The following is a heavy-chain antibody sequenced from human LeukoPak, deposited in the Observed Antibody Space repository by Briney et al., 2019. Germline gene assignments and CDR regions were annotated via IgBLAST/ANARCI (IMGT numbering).Heavy chain of an antibody. CDR1: GFTFSDYY. CDR2: ISSSGSTI. D-gene: IGHD6-19*01. Sequence: GGSLRLSCAASGFTFSDYYMSWIRQAPGKGLEWVSYISSSGSTIYYADSVKGRFTISRDNAKNSLYLQMNSLRAEDTAVYYCAREGSSGWYRKGYFDYWGHGTLVTVSS. CDR3: AREGSSGWYRKGYFDY. J-gene: IGHJ4*01. V-gene: IGHV3-11*01.